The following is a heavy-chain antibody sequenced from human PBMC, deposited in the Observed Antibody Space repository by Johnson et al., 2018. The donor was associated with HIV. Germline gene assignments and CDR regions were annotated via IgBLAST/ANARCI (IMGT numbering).Heavy chain of an antibody. J-gene: IGHJ3*02. V-gene: IGHV3-30-3*01. CDR1: GFTFSSYA. CDR3: AKGREWELLGGAFDI. CDR2: ISYDGSNK. Sequence: QVQLMESGGGVVQPGRSLRLSCAASGFTFSSYAMHLVRQAPGKGLEWVAVISYDGSNKYYADSVKGRFPISRDNSKNTLYLQMNSLRAEDTAVYYCAKGREWELLGGAFDIWGQGTMVTVSS. D-gene: IGHD1-26*01.